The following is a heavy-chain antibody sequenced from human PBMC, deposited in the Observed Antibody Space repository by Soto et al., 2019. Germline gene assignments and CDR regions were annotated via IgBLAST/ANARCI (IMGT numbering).Heavy chain of an antibody. D-gene: IGHD2-2*01. CDR1: GGSISSGGYY. Sequence: PSETLSLTCTVSGGSISSGGYYWSWIRQHPGKGLEWIGYIYYSGSTYYNPSLKSRVTISVDTSKNQFSLKLSSVTAADTAVYYCARDAIVVVPAAHYFDYWGQGTLVTVSS. CDR2: IYYSGST. CDR3: ARDAIVVVPAAHYFDY. V-gene: IGHV4-31*03. J-gene: IGHJ4*02.